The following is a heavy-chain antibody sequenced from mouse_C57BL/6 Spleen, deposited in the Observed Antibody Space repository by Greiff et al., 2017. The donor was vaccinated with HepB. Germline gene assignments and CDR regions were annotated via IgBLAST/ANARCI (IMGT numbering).Heavy chain of an antibody. CDR2: IDPSDSYT. CDR1: GYTFTSYW. V-gene: IGHV1-50*01. Sequence: QVQLQQSGAELVKPGASVKLSCKASGYTFTSYWMQWVKQRPGQGLEWIGEIDPSDSYTNYNQKFKGKATLTVDTSSSTAYMQRSSLTSEDSAVYYCARRDKGYFDYWGQGTTLTVSS. J-gene: IGHJ2*01. CDR3: ARRDKGYFDY.